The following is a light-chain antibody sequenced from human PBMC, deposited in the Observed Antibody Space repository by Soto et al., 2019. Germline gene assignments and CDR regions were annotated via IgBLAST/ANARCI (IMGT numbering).Light chain of an antibody. J-gene: IGLJ3*02. CDR1: SSDVCDSDS. CDR3: CSYAGSHTWV. CDR2: DVD. Sequence: QSALTQPRSVSGSFGQSVTISCTGTSSDVCDSDSVSWYQQHPGRAPKLMISDVDKRPSGVPDRFSGSKSGNTASLTISGLQSDDEADYYCCSYAGSHTWVFGGGTKVTVL. V-gene: IGLV2-11*01.